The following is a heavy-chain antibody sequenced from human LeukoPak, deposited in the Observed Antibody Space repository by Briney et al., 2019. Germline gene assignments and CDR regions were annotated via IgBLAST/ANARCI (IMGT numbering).Heavy chain of an antibody. J-gene: IGHJ4*02. CDR2: INHSGST. CDR3: ERDVSGSSFDY. D-gene: IGHD1-26*01. V-gene: IGHV4-34*01. Sequence: SETLSLTCAVYGGSFSGYYWSWIRQPPGKGLEWIGEINHSGSTNYNPSLKSRVTISVDTSKNQFSLKLSSVTAADTAVYYCERDVSGSSFDYWGQGTLVTVSS. CDR1: GGSFSGYY.